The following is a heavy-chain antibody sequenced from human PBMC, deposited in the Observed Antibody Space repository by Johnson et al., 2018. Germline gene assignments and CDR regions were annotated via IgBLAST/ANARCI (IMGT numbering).Heavy chain of an antibody. D-gene: IGHD3-16*02. Sequence: QVQLQQWGAGLLKPSETLSLTCAVYGGSFSGYYWSWIRQPPGKGLAWIGELNHSGSTNYNPSLKRRVTISVDTSKNQFSLKLSSVTAADTAVYSCARVTYDYVWGSYLEAFDIWGQGTMVTVSS. CDR3: ARVTYDYVWGSYLEAFDI. CDR1: GGSFSGYY. CDR2: LNHSGST. J-gene: IGHJ3*02. V-gene: IGHV4-34*01.